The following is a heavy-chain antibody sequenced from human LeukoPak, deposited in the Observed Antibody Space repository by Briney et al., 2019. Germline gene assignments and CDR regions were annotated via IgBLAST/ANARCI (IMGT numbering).Heavy chain of an antibody. Sequence: SETLSLTCTVSGGSISSGSYYWSWIRQPAGKGLEWIGRIYTSGSTNYNPSLKSRVTISVDTSKNQFSLKLSSVTAADTAVYYWARASLYGGRAGYYYYYMDVWGKGTTVTVSS. CDR1: GGSISSGSYY. CDR2: IYTSGST. J-gene: IGHJ6*03. V-gene: IGHV4-61*02. D-gene: IGHD4-23*01. CDR3: ARASLYGGRAGYYYYYMDV.